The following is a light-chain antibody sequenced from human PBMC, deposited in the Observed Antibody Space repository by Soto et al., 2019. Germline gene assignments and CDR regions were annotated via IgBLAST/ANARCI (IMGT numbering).Light chain of an antibody. J-gene: IGKJ1*01. CDR1: QSVSSNN. V-gene: IGKV3-20*01. Sequence: EIVLTQSPDTLSLSPGERATLSCRASQSVSSNNLAWYQHKPGQPPRLLIYVASRRATGIPDRFSGSGSGSEFPLTITRLEPEDFAVDYCQQHGSGPWTFGQGTKVEIK. CDR3: QQHGSGPWT. CDR2: VAS.